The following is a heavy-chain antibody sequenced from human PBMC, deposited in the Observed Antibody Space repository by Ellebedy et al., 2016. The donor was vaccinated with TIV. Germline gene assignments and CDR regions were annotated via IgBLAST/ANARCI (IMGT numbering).Heavy chain of an antibody. CDR2: ISTYNGNT. J-gene: IGHJ4*02. Sequence: ASVKVSXXASGYTFTSYAINWVRQAPGQGLEWMGWISTYNGNTNNAQKFQGRVTMTTDTSTSTAYMEFKSLRSDDTAVYYCARGGPHCSGVTCYGGYWGQGTLVTVSS. CDR3: ARGGPHCSGVTCYGGY. D-gene: IGHD2-15*01. CDR1: GYTFTSYA. V-gene: IGHV1-18*04.